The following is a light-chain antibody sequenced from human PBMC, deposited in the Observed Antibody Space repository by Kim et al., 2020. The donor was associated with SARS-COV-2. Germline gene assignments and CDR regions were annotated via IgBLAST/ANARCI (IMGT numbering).Light chain of an antibody. CDR3: AAWDDSLTGGV. CDR2: RNN. J-gene: IGLJ3*02. CDR1: SSNIGTNY. V-gene: IGLV1-47*01. Sequence: QSVLTQPPSASGTPGQRVTISCSGSSSNIGTNYVYWYQQLPGTDPKLLISRNNQRPSGVPDRFSGSKSGTSASLAISGLRSEDEADYYCAAWDDSLTGGVFGGGTKLTVL.